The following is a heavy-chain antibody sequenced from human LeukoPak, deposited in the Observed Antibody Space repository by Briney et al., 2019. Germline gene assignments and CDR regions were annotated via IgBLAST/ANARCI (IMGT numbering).Heavy chain of an antibody. CDR2: IRYDGSNK. Sequence: GGSLRLSCAASGFTFSDYDMHWVRQAPGRGREGGAFIRYDGSNKYYADSVKGRFTISRENYKNTLYRQMKSLRAEDRAVYLCAMYCSGGSCYAESDYWAQATRPTAPS. J-gene: IGHJ4*02. V-gene: IGHV3-30*02. CDR1: GFTFSDYD. D-gene: IGHD2-15*01. CDR3: AMYCSGGSCYAESDY.